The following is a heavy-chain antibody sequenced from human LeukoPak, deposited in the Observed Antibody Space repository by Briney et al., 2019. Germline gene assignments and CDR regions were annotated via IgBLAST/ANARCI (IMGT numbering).Heavy chain of an antibody. CDR3: ASGYSGYEGYFDY. V-gene: IGHV4-30-4*01. J-gene: IGHJ4*02. D-gene: IGHD5-12*01. CDR1: GGSISSGDYY. Sequence: SETLSLTCTVSGGSISSGDYYWSWIRQPPGKGLEWIGYIYYSGSTYYNPSLKSRVTISADTSKNQFSLKLSSVTAADTAVYYCASGYSGYEGYFDYWGQGTLVTVSS. CDR2: IYYSGST.